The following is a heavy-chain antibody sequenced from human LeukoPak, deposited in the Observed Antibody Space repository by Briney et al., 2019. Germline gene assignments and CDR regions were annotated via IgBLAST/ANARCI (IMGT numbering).Heavy chain of an antibody. CDR1: EFTFSTFW. CDR2: IKADGSVK. J-gene: IGHJ3*02. CDR3: VRDSDYQRNSGGLYAHYDALDI. V-gene: IGHV3-7*01. Sequence: GGSLRLSCAASEFTFSTFWMSWVRQAPGKGLEWVANIKADGSVKHYVDSVEGRFSISRDNARSSLYLQMNSLRAEDTAVYYCVRDSDYQRNSGGLYAHYDALDIWGHGTMATVS. D-gene: IGHD2-21*01.